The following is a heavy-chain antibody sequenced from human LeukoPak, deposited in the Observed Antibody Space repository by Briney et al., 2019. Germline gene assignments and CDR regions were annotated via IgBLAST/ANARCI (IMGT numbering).Heavy chain of an antibody. V-gene: IGHV3-23*01. Sequence: GGSLRLSCAASGFTFSSYAMSWVRQAPGKGLEWVSAISGSGGSIYYADSVKGRFTISRDNSKNTLYLQVNSLRAEDTAVYYCAKEKAEIVVVIDYWGQGTLVTVSS. CDR3: AKEKAEIVVVIDY. D-gene: IGHD3-22*01. CDR1: GFTFSSYA. J-gene: IGHJ4*02. CDR2: ISGSGGSI.